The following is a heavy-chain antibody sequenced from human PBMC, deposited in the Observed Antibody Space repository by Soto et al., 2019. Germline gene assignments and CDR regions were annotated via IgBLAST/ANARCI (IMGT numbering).Heavy chain of an antibody. CDR2: IKGDGSDK. Sequence: GGSLRLSCAASGFTFSSYWMTWFRQAPGKGLEWVAHIKGDGSDKYYVDSVKGRFTLARDNAKNSLYLQMNSLKAEDTAVYYCARGIIPASIRAFDIWGQGTMVTVSS. D-gene: IGHD2-2*01. CDR3: ARGIIPASIRAFDI. J-gene: IGHJ3*02. CDR1: GFTFSSYW. V-gene: IGHV3-7*01.